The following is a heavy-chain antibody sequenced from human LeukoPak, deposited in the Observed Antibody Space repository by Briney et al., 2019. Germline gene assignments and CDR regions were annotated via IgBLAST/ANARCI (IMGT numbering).Heavy chain of an antibody. V-gene: IGHV4-4*07. Sequence: SETLSLTCTVSGGSINNYYWSWIRQPAGKGLEWIGRIYTTGSTNYNPSLKSRITMSVDTSKNQFSLKLSSVTAADTAVYYCARVGAGHYYHYYMDVWGKGTTVTISS. CDR1: GGSINNYY. CDR3: ARVGAGHYYHYYMDV. J-gene: IGHJ6*03. CDR2: IYTTGST.